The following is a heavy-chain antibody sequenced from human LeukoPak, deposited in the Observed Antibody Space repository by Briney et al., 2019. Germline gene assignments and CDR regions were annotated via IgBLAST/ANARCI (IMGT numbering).Heavy chain of an antibody. D-gene: IGHD3-3*01. CDR3: ARDVRYYDFWSGYSPLYYFDY. CDR2: ISAYNGNT. Sequence: GASVTVSCKASGYTFTSYGISWVRQAPGQGLEWMGWISAYNGNTNYAQKLQGRVTMTTDKSTSTDYMELRRLRSEDTAVYYCARDVRYYDFWSGYSPLYYFDYWGQGTLVTVSS. CDR1: GYTFTSYG. J-gene: IGHJ4*02. V-gene: IGHV1-18*01.